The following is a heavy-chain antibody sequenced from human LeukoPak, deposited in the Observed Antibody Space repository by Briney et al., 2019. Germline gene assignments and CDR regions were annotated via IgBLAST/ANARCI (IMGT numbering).Heavy chain of an antibody. Sequence: SETLSLTCTVSGGSIGSYYWSWIRQPPGKGLEWIGYIYYSGSTNYNPSLKSRVTISVDTSKNQFSLNLRSVTAADTAVYYCARETGGNFFDYWGQGTLVTVSS. D-gene: IGHD1-14*01. CDR2: IYYSGST. V-gene: IGHV4-59*01. CDR1: GGSIGSYY. J-gene: IGHJ4*02. CDR3: ARETGGNFFDY.